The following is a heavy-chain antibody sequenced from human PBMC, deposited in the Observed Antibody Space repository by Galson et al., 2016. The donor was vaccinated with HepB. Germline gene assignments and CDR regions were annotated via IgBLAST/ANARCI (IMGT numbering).Heavy chain of an antibody. V-gene: IGHV3-23*01. D-gene: IGHD1-1*01. CDR1: GFVFSNFG. Sequence: SLRLSCAASGFVFSNFGLSWVRQAPGKGLEWDASISTRRTTYYSDSVQGRVTISRDNSNNTLYLQMNGLRAEDTAVYYCAKERLVRRIFDHWGQGTLLTVSS. J-gene: IGHJ4*02. CDR2: ISTRRTT. CDR3: AKERLVRRIFDH.